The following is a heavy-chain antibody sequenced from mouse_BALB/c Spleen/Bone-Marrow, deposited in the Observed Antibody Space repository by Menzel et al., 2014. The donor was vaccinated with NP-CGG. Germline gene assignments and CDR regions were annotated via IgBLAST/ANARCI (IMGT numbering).Heavy chain of an antibody. D-gene: IGHD1-1*01. J-gene: IGHJ2*01. V-gene: IGHV5-6-3*01. CDR2: INSNGGST. Sequence: EVKVVESGGGLVQPGGSLKLSCAASGFTFSSYGMSWVRRTPDKRLKLVATINSNGGSTYYPDSVKGRFTISRGNAKNTLYLQMSSLKSEDTAMYYCARDYYGSSDYWGQGTTLTVSS. CDR3: ARDYYGSSDY. CDR1: GFTFSSYG.